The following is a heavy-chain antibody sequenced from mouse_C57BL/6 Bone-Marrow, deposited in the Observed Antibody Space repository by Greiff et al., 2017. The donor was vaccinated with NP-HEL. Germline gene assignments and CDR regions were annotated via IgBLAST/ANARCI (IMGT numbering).Heavy chain of an antibody. CDR1: GYSITSGYD. CDR2: ISYSGST. Sequence: VQLKESGPGMVKPSQSLSLTCTVTGYSITSGYDWHWIRHFPGNKLEWMGYISYSGSTNYNPSLKSRISITHDTSKNHFFLKLNSVTTEDTATYYCAVVATGDYAMDYWGQGTSVTVSS. J-gene: IGHJ4*01. CDR3: AVVATGDYAMDY. D-gene: IGHD1-1*01. V-gene: IGHV3-1*01.